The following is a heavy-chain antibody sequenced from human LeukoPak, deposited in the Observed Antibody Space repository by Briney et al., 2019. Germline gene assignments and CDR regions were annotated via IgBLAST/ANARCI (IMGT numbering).Heavy chain of an antibody. V-gene: IGHV4-39*02. CDR2: IYYRGST. J-gene: IGHJ4*02. CDR3: ARERQNKDFWSGGDY. D-gene: IGHD3-3*01. CDR1: GGSISGTTYY. Sequence: PSETLSLTCTVSGGSISGTTYYWVWVRQFPGKGLEWIGSIYYRGSTYYNPSLKSRVTISVDTSKNQFSLKLSSVTAADTAVYYCARERQNKDFWSGGDYWGQGTLVTVSS.